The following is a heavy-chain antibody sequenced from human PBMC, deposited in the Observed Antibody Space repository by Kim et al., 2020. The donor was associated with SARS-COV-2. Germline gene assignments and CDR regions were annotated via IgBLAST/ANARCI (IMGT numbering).Heavy chain of an antibody. CDR2: IYHSGST. D-gene: IGHD6-13*01. V-gene: IGHV4-38-2*02. Sequence: SETLSLTCTVSGYSISSGYYWGWIRQPPGKGLEWIGSIYHSGSTYYNPSLKSRVTISVDTSKNQLSLKLSSVSAADTAVYYCARVRTAGTEDYWGQVTLVTVSS. J-gene: IGHJ4*02. CDR1: GYSISSGYY. CDR3: ARVRTAGTEDY.